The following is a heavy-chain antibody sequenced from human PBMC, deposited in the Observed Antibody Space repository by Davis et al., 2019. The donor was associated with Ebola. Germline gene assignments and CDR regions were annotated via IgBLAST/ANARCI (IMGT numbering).Heavy chain of an antibody. Sequence: AASVKVSCKASGYTFTSYSIHWVRHAPGQRPEWMGWINPGTGNTKYSQSLQDRVAFTMDTSASTAYMELGSLRSEDTALYFCARDAGDFGSYFDYWGQGSLVTVSS. J-gene: IGHJ4*02. CDR2: INPGTGNT. CDR3: ARDAGDFGSYFDY. V-gene: IGHV1-3*01. CDR1: GYTFTSYS. D-gene: IGHD4-17*01.